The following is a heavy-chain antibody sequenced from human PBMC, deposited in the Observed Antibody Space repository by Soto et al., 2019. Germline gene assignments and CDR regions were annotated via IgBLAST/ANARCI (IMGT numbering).Heavy chain of an antibody. Sequence: ASVKVSCKASGYTFTSYGISWVRQAPGQGLEWMGWISAYNGNTNYAQKLQGRVTRTTDTSTSTAYMELRSLKSDDTAVYYCARDPPTHTVTTVGFDYWGQGTLVTVSS. D-gene: IGHD4-4*01. V-gene: IGHV1-18*01. J-gene: IGHJ4*02. CDR2: ISAYNGNT. CDR1: GYTFTSYG. CDR3: ARDPPTHTVTTVGFDY.